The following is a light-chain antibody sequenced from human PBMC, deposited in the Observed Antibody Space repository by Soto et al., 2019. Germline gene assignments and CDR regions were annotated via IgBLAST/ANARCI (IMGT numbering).Light chain of an antibody. CDR2: DAS. Sequence: DIQMTQSPSTLSASVGDRVTITCRASQSVRSWLAWYQQKPGRAPKFLIYDASSLESGVPSRFSGSGSGTEFTLTISSLQPDDFATYYCQQYNSYPWTCGQGTKVHIK. V-gene: IGKV1-5*01. J-gene: IGKJ1*01. CDR1: QSVRSW. CDR3: QQYNSYPWT.